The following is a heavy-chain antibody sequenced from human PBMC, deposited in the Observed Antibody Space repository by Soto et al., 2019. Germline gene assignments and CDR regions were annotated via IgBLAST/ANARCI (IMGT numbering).Heavy chain of an antibody. CDR2: ISGNGAYT. D-gene: IGHD6-19*01. V-gene: IGHV3-23*01. CDR3: AKAIALADFDY. CDR1: VFTFANYA. Sequence: EVQLLESGGGLVQPGGSLRLSGAASVFTFANYAMSWVRQPPGRGLEWVSAISGNGAYTYYADSVKGRFTISRDNSKKTLYLQMTGLRAEDTAIYYCAKAIALADFDYWGQGALVTVSS. J-gene: IGHJ4*02.